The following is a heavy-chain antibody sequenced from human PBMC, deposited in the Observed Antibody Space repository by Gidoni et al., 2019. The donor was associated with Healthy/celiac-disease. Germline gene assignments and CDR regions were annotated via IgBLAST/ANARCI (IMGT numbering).Heavy chain of an antibody. CDR3: ARGGITMVRVWPEPNWFDP. CDR1: GCSISSYS. V-gene: IGHV4-4*07. CDR2: IYTSGSN. J-gene: IGHJ5*02. Sequence: QVQLQASGPGLVKPSETLSLTCPVSGCSISSYSWSWLRQPAGKGLEWIGRIYTSGSNNYNPSLKSRGTMSVDTSKNQFSLKLSSVTAADTAVYYCARGGITMVRVWPEPNWFDPWGQGTLVTVSS. D-gene: IGHD3-10*01.